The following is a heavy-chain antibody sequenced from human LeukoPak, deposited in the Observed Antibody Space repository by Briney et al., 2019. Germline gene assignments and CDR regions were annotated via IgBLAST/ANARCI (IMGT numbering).Heavy chain of an antibody. J-gene: IGHJ4*02. V-gene: IGHV4-31*03. CDR2: IYYSGSTYYSGST. CDR1: GGSISSYY. CDR3: ARDAVPYSSSWIPGY. D-gene: IGHD6-13*01. Sequence: SETLSLTCTVSGGSISSYYWSWIRQHPGKGLEWIGYIYYSGSTYYSGSTSYNPSLRSRVTISVDTSKNQFFLKVTSVTAADTAVYYCARDAVPYSSSWIPGYWGQGALVTVSS.